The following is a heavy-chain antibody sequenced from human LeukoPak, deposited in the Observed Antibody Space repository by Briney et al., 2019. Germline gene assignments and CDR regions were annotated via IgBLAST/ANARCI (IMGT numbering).Heavy chain of an antibody. CDR1: GYTFTGYY. J-gene: IGHJ6*03. V-gene: IGHV1-2*02. CDR2: INPNSGGT. Sequence: ASVKVSCKASGYTFTGYYMHWVRQAPGQGLEWMGGINPNSGGTNYAQKFQGRVTMTRDTSISTAYMELSRLRSDDTAVYYCARGYQLPRVYYYYMDVWGKGTTVTVSS. CDR3: ARGYQLPRVYYYYMDV. D-gene: IGHD2-2*01.